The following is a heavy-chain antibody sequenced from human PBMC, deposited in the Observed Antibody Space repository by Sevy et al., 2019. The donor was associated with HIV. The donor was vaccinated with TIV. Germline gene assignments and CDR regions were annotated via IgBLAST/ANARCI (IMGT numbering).Heavy chain of an antibody. CDR2: IYHGGST. CDR3: ARASYYDSSAYYYFDY. V-gene: IGHV4-38-2*01. D-gene: IGHD3-22*01. Sequence: SETLSLTCAVSGYSISSGYYWGWIRQPPGKGLEWIGSIYHGGSTYYNPSLKSRVTISVDTSKNQFSLKLSSVTAADTAVYYCARASYYDSSAYYYFDYWGQGTLVTVSS. CDR1: GYSISSGYY. J-gene: IGHJ4*02.